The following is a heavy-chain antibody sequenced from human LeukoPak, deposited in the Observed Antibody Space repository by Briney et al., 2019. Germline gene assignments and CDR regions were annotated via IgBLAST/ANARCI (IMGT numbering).Heavy chain of an antibody. CDR1: GFTFSSYA. J-gene: IGHJ4*02. CDR3: AKFRYHSNDNNYLDFNY. CDR2: ISGGGGHT. V-gene: IGHV3-23*01. Sequence: GGSLRLSCAASGFTFSSYAMGWVRQAPGKGPDWVSSISGGGGHTYFADSVRGRFTISRDNSKNTLDLQMNSLKVEDTAVYYCAKFRYHSNDNNYLDFNYWGQGTLVTVSS. D-gene: IGHD3-22*01.